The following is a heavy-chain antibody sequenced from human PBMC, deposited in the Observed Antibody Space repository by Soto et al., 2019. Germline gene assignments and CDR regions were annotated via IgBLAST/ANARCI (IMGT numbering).Heavy chain of an antibody. J-gene: IGHJ1*01. V-gene: IGHV3-33*01. CDR1: GFTFSSYG. Sequence: PGGSLRLSCAASGFTFSSYGMHWVRQAPGKGLEWVAVIWYDGSNKYYADSVKGRFTISRDNSKNTLHLQMNSLRAEDTAVYYCARGLLRSSSWYWYFQHWGQGTLVTVSS. D-gene: IGHD6-13*01. CDR2: IWYDGSNK. CDR3: ARGLLRSSSWYWYFQH.